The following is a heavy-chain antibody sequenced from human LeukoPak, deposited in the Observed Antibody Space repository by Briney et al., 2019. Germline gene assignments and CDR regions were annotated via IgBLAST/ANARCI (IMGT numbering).Heavy chain of an antibody. CDR2: IDPSDSYT. CDR3: ARRNRKYCSGGSCYSGFDY. J-gene: IGHJ4*02. CDR1: GXSFTSYW. Sequence: RGESLKISCKGSGXSFTSYWISWVRQMPGKGLEWMGRIDPSDSYTNYSPSFQGHVTVSADKSISTAYLQWSSLKASDTAMYYCARRNRKYCSGGSCYSGFDYWGQGTLVTVSS. D-gene: IGHD2-15*01. V-gene: IGHV5-10-1*01.